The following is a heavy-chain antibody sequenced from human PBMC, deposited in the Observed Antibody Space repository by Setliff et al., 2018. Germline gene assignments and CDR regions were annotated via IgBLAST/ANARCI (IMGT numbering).Heavy chain of an antibody. CDR2: ISAYSDDT. J-gene: IGHJ4*02. V-gene: IGHV1-18*01. Sequence: ASVKVSCKASGHTFITFGISWVRQAPGQGLEWMGWISAYSDDTKYAQKLQGRVTMTTDTSTSTAYMELRSLRSDDTAVYYCARDPGGLWGQGTLVTVSS. CDR1: GHTFITFG. CDR3: ARDPGGL.